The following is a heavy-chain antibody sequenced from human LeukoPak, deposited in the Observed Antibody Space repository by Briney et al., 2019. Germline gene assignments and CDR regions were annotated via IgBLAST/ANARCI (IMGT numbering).Heavy chain of an antibody. V-gene: IGHV3-66*02. CDR2: IYSGGST. CDR3: ATPRYCSSTSCYYYYGMDV. CDR1: GFTVSSNY. J-gene: IGHJ6*02. D-gene: IGHD2-2*01. Sequence: GGSLRLSCAASGFTVSSNYMSWVRQAPGKGLEWVSVIYSGGSTYYADSVKSRFTISRDNSKNTLYLQMNSLRAEDTAVYYCATPRYCSSTSCYYYYGMDVWGQGTTVTVSS.